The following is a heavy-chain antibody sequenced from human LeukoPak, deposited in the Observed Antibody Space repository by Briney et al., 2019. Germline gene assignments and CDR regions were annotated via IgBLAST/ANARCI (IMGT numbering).Heavy chain of an antibody. J-gene: IGHJ4*02. CDR3: ARLATTGTGF. CDR1: GFTFSSYW. Sequence: GGSLRLSCAASGFTFSSYWMHWVRQAPGRGLVRVAGIKADASSTSYADSVKGRLTISRNNAKNTLYLQMNSLRVEDTAVYYCARLATTGTGFWGQGTLVTVSS. V-gene: IGHV3-74*01. CDR2: IKADASST. D-gene: IGHD6-13*01.